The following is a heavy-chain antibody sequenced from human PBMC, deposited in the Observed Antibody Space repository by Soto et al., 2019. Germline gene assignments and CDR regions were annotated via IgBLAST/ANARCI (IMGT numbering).Heavy chain of an antibody. D-gene: IGHD4-17*01. CDR1: GFTLSSYA. Sequence: GGSLRLSCAASGFTLSSYAMNWVRQAPGKGLEWVSYISSSSSNIQYAGSVKGRFTISRDNAKNTLYLQMNSLRAEDTAVYYCAREDQGNDYCDYADYYHYGMDVWGQGTTVTGSS. J-gene: IGHJ6*02. CDR2: ISSSSSNI. V-gene: IGHV3-48*01. CDR3: AREDQGNDYCDYADYYHYGMDV.